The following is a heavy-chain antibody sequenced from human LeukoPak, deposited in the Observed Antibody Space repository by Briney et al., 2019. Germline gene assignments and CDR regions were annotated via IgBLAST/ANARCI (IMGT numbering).Heavy chain of an antibody. J-gene: IGHJ4*02. CDR3: RSPFY. Sequence: GGSLRLSCAASGFTFSSYAMHWVRQAPGKGLEWVAVISYDGSNKYYADSVKGRFTISRDNSKNTLYLQISSLRAEDTAIYYCRSPFYWGQGTLVTVSS. CDR2: ISYDGSNK. CDR1: GFTFSSYA. V-gene: IGHV3-30*14.